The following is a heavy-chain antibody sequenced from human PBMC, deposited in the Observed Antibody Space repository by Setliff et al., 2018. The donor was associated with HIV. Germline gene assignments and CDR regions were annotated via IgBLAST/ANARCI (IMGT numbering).Heavy chain of an antibody. D-gene: IGHD1-26*01. CDR2: VYHSGST. V-gene: IGHV4-59*08. J-gene: IGHJ4*02. CDR3: ARLRSELGVFDY. Sequence: SETLSLTCTVSGGSIGSHYWSWIRQPPGKGLEWIGYVYHSGSTNYNPSLKSRVTISVDTSKNQFSMKLRSVTAADTAVYYCARLRSELGVFDYWVQGTLVTVSS. CDR1: GGSIGSHY.